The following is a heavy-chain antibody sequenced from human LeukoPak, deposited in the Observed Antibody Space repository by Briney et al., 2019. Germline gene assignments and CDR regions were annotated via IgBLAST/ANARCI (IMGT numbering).Heavy chain of an antibody. CDR2: INHSGST. V-gene: IGHV4-34*01. CDR3: ARGQGAVTTH. J-gene: IGHJ4*02. CDR1: GGSFSGYY. Sequence: SETLSLTCAVYGGSFSGYYWSWIRQPPGKGLEWIGEINHSGSTNYNPSLKSRVTISVDTSKNQFSLKLSSVTAADTAIYYCARGQGAVTTHWGQGTLVTVSS. D-gene: IGHD4-17*01.